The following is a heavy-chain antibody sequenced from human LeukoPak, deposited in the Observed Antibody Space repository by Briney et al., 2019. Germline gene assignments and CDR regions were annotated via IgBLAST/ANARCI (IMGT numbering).Heavy chain of an antibody. J-gene: IGHJ6*02. D-gene: IGHD3-10*01. CDR1: GFTVSSNY. Sequence: GGSLRLSCAASGFTVSSNYMSWVRQAPGKGLEWVSVIYSGGSTYYADSVKGRFTISRDNSKNTLYLQMNSLRAEDTAVYYCARGSGITMVRGVTADYYYGMDVWGQGTTVTVSS. CDR2: IYSGGST. V-gene: IGHV3-66*02. CDR3: ARGSGITMVRGVTADYYYGMDV.